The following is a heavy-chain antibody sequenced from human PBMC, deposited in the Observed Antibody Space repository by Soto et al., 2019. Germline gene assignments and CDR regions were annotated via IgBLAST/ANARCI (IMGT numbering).Heavy chain of an antibody. CDR3: ASRIGTRPF. Sequence: QVQVQESGPGLVKPSGTLSLTCAVSGGSISSSEWWSWVRQPPGKGLEWIGEISHSGSTNYKSSLKSRVTISIDKSKNQCSLKLSSVTAADTAVYYCASRIGTRPFWGQGTLVTVSS. CDR2: ISHSGST. CDR1: GGSISSSEW. J-gene: IGHJ4*02. V-gene: IGHV4-4*02. D-gene: IGHD6-6*01.